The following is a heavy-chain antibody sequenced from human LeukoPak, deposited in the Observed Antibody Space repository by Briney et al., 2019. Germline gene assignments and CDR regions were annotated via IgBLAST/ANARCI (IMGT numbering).Heavy chain of an antibody. J-gene: IGHJ4*02. CDR3: AKVNLVVVPAAIGFDY. CDR2: IKHDRSEK. Sequence: PGGSLRLSCAASGFTFSSYWMSWVRQAPGKGLEWVANIKHDRSEKYYVDSVRGRFTISRDNAKNSLYLQMNSLRAEDTAVYYCAKVNLVVVPAAIGFDYWGQGTLVTVSS. D-gene: IGHD2-2*01. CDR1: GFTFSSYW. V-gene: IGHV3-7*01.